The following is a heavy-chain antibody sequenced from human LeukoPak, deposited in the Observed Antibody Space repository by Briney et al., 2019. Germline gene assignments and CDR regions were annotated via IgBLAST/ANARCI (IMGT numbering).Heavy chain of an antibody. CDR1: GYTFTGYY. J-gene: IGHJ3*02. CDR2: INPNSGDT. Sequence: GASVTVSCTASGYTFTGYYMHWVRQAPGQGLEWMGWINPNSGDTNCTQKFQGRVTMTRDTSITTAYMELSRLRSDDTAVYYCASFYYDSSGPKGADAFDIWGQGTTVTVSS. D-gene: IGHD3-22*01. V-gene: IGHV1-2*02. CDR3: ASFYYDSSGPKGADAFDI.